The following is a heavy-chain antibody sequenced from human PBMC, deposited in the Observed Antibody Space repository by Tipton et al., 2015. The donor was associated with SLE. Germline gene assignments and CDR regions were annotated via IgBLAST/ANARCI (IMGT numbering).Heavy chain of an antibody. V-gene: IGHV4-39*07. D-gene: IGHD2-15*01. CDR1: GGSISSSSYY. J-gene: IGHJ6*02. CDR3: TRGPYCSVDSCYRGMDV. Sequence: TLSLTCTVSGGSISSSSYYWGWIRQPPGKGLEWIGSIYYSGSTSYNPSLKSRVTISVDTSKNQFSLNLRSVTAADTAVYYCTRGPYCSVDSCYRGMDVWGQGTTVTVSS. CDR2: IYYSGST.